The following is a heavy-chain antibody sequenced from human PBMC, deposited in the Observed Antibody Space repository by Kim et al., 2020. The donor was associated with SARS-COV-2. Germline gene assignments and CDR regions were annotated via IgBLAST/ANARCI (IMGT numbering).Heavy chain of an antibody. Sequence: RGSLRLSCAASGFTFSSYWMHWVRQAPGKGLVWVSRINSDGSSTSYADSVKGRFTISRDNAKNTLYLQMNSLRAEDTAVYYCARDRSQEIFGVVTPLGGQGTLVTVSS. J-gene: IGHJ4*02. V-gene: IGHV3-74*01. CDR3: ARDRSQEIFGVVTPL. D-gene: IGHD3-3*01. CDR2: INSDGSST. CDR1: GFTFSSYW.